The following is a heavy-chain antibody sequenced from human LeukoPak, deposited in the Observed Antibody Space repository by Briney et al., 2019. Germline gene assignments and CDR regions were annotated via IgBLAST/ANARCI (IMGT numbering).Heavy chain of an antibody. J-gene: IGHJ4*02. CDR2: IRSKADGGTT. CDR1: GLTFTNVW. V-gene: IGHV3-15*01. D-gene: IGHD3-16*01. CDR3: SWGSQQYFDY. Sequence: GGSLRLSCAASGLTFTNVWMNSVRHAPGKGLEWVGLIRSKADGGTTDYAAPVKGRFTISRDDSKNTLYLQMNSLKTEDTAVYYCSWGSQQYFDYWGQGTLVTVSS.